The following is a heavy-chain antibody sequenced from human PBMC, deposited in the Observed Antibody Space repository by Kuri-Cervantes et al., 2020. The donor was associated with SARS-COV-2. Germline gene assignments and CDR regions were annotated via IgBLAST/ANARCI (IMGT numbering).Heavy chain of an antibody. CDR1: GYTFTGYY. J-gene: IGHJ3*02. D-gene: IGHD2-2*02. CDR2: INPNSGGT. Sequence: ASVKVSCKASGYTFTGYYMHWVRQAPGQGLEWMGWINPNSGGTNYAQKFQGRVTMTRDTSISTAYMELSRLRSEDTAVYYCARDRTAVVPAAIPGSDAFDIWGQGTMVTVSS. V-gene: IGHV1-2*02. CDR3: ARDRTAVVPAAIPGSDAFDI.